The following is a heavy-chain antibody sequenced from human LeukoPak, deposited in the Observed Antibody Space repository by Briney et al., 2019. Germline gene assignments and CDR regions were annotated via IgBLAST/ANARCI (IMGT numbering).Heavy chain of an antibody. D-gene: IGHD3-22*01. V-gene: IGHV3-7*01. Sequence: GGTLRLSCAVSGFTFSSYWMSWVRQAPGKGLEWVANIKQDGSEKCYVDSVKGRFTTSRDNAKNSLYLQMNSLRAEDTAVYYCAGGGFYYYDSSGYYGFDPWGQGTLVTVSS. CDR1: GFTFSSYW. CDR3: AGGGFYYYDSSGYYGFDP. J-gene: IGHJ5*02. CDR2: IKQDGSEK.